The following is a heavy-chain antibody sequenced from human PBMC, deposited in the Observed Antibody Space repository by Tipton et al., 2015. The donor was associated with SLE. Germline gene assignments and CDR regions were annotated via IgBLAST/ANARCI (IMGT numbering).Heavy chain of an antibody. J-gene: IGHJ4*02. CDR1: GGSVSSGSYY. D-gene: IGHD6-19*01. Sequence: LRLSCTVSGGSVSSGSYYWSWIRQPPGKGLEWIGSIYYSGSTYYNPSLKSRVTISVDTSKNQFSLKLSSVTAADTAVYYCATMDGVAVADRGPGYWGQGTLVTVSS. CDR3: ATMDGVAVADRGPGY. CDR2: IYYSGST. V-gene: IGHV4-39*01.